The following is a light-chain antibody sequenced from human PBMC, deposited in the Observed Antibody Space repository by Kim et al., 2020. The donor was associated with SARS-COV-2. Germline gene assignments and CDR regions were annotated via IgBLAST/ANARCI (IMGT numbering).Light chain of an antibody. CDR2: DAS. V-gene: IGKV1-33*01. J-gene: IGKJ2*01. CDR1: QDIDNY. CDR3: QQYDNVPYT. Sequence: DIQMTQSPSSLSASVGDRVTITCQASQDIDNYLNWYQQKPGKAPKLLIYDASNLETGVPSRFGGSGSGTDFTFTISSLQPEDIATYYCQQYDNVPYTFGQGTKLEI.